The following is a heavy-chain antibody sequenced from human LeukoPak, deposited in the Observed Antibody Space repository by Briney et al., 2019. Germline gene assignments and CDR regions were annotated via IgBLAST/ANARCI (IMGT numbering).Heavy chain of an antibody. CDR2: ISSSGSTI. D-gene: IGHD3-22*01. Sequence: GGSLRLSCAASGFTFSTYAMSWVRQAPGKGLEWVSYISSSGSTIDYAESVKGRFTISRDNAKNSLYLQMNSLRAEDTAVYHCARYYNYDSSGYPPYYYYGMDVWGRGTTVTVSS. CDR1: GFTFSTYA. CDR3: ARYYNYDSSGYPPYYYYGMDV. V-gene: IGHV3-11*01. J-gene: IGHJ6*02.